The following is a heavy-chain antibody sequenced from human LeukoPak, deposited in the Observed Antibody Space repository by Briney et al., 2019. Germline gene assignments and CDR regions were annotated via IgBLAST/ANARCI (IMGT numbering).Heavy chain of an antibody. V-gene: IGHV3-66*01. CDR3: ASPYDGTDPHYFDY. CDR2: IYSGGST. J-gene: IGHJ4*02. D-gene: IGHD3-3*01. Sequence: HTGGSLRLSCTASGFTFGDYAMSWVRQAPGKGLEWVSVIYSGGSTYYADSVKGRFTISRDNSKNTLYLQMNSLRAEDTAVYYCASPYDGTDPHYFDYWGQGTLVTVSS. CDR1: GFTFGDYA.